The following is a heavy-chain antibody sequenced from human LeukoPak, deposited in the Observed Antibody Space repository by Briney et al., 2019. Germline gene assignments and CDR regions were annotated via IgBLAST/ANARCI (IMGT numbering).Heavy chain of an antibody. Sequence: SETLSLTCTVAVGSISNYHWSWIRQPPGKGLEWIGCIFYSGSTYYNPSLKSRVTISVDTSKNQFSLRLSSVTAADTAVYYCARTNAFDIWGQGTMVTVSS. CDR1: VGSISNYH. J-gene: IGHJ3*02. CDR2: IFYSGST. CDR3: ARTNAFDI. V-gene: IGHV4-59*08.